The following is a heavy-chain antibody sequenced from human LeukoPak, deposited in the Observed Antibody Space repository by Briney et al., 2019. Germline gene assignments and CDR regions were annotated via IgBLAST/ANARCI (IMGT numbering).Heavy chain of an antibody. CDR1: GGSISSYY. D-gene: IGHD5-18*01. CDR3: ASVRGYSYYFDY. Sequence: SETLSLTCTVSGGSISSYYWSWIRQPPGKGLEWIGYIYYSGSTNYNHSLKSRVTISVDTSKNQFSLKLSSVTAADTAVYYCASVRGYSYYFDYWGQGTLVTVSS. CDR2: IYYSGST. V-gene: IGHV4-59*01. J-gene: IGHJ4*02.